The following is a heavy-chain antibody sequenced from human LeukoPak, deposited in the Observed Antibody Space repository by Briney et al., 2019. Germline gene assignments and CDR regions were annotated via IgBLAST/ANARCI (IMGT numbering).Heavy chain of an antibody. CDR1: GYTFTGYY. Sequence: ASLKGSCKASGYTFTGYYMHWVRQAPGQGLEWRGIINPSGGSTRYAQKFQGRVTMSRETSTSTVYMERSSVRSEATAAYYCARVGWELLGWFDTWGQGTLVTVSS. J-gene: IGHJ5*02. D-gene: IGHD1-26*01. CDR2: INPSGGST. CDR3: ARVGWELLGWFDT. V-gene: IGHV1-46*01.